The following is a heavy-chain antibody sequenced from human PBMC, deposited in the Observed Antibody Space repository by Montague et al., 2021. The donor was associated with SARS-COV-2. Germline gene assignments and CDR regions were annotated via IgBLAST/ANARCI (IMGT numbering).Heavy chain of an antibody. CDR1: GGSFSGYY. CDR2: INHSGST. D-gene: IGHD3-10*01. Sequence: SETLSLTCAVYGGSFSGYYWNWIRQPPGKGLEWIGEINHSGSTNYNPSLKSRVTMSVDTSKNQFSLNLSSATAADTAVYYCARGARQGYGFRLGSFDSWGQGTLVTVSS. V-gene: IGHV4-34*01. CDR3: ARGARQGYGFRLGSFDS. J-gene: IGHJ4*02.